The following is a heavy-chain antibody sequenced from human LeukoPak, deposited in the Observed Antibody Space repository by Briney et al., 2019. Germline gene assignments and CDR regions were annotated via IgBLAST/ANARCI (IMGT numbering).Heavy chain of an antibody. CDR1: GGSISSYY. CDR3: AGSGSHQRKHYYYYGMDV. V-gene: IGHV4-59*12. CDR2: IYYSGST. Sequence: SETLSLTCTVSGGSISSYYWSWIRQPPGKGLEWIGYIYYSGSTNYNPSLKSRVTISVDTSKNQFSLKLSSVTAADTAVYYCAGSGSHQRKHYYYYGMDVWGQGTTVTVSS. D-gene: IGHD3-10*01. J-gene: IGHJ6*02.